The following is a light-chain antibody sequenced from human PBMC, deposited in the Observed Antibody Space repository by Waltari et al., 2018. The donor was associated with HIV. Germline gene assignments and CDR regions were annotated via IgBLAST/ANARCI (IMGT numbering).Light chain of an antibody. Sequence: QSVLTQPPSVSGAPGQRVTISCNGTRSNIGAGYDVHWYQHFPGAAPQGLIYTNRQRPSRVPDRVSGSKSGSSASLAISGLQAEDEADYYCQSYDSSLSGSVFGGGTKLTVL. CDR2: TNR. J-gene: IGLJ2*01. CDR1: RSNIGAGYD. V-gene: IGLV1-40*01. CDR3: QSYDSSLSGSV.